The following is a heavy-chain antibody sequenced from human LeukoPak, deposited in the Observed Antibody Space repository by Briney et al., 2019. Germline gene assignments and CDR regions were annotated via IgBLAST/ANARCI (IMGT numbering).Heavy chain of an antibody. J-gene: IGHJ4*02. D-gene: IGHD3-22*01. CDR3: AKCDNYYDSSGQGGVDY. Sequence: GGSLRLSCAASGFTFSSYSMNWVRQAPGKGLEWVSYISSGSSTIYYADSVKGRFTVSRDSSKNTLFLQMNSLTAEDTAIYYCAKCDNYYDSSGQGGVDYWGQGTLVTVSS. V-gene: IGHV3-48*01. CDR2: ISSGSSTI. CDR1: GFTFSSYS.